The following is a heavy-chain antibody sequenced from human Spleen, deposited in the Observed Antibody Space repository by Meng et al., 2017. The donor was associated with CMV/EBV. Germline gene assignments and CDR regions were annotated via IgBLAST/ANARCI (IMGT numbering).Heavy chain of an antibody. D-gene: IGHD2-2*01. CDR2: ISYDGSNK. V-gene: IGHV3-30*04. CDR1: GFTFSKYA. Sequence: GESLKISCAASGFTFSKYAMHWVRQAPGKGLEWVAVISYDGSNKYYADSVKGRFTISRDNSKNTLYLQMNSLRAEDTAVYYCARAQGYCSSTSCSPYYYGMDVWGQGTTVTVSS. CDR3: ARAQGYCSSTSCSPYYYGMDV. J-gene: IGHJ6*02.